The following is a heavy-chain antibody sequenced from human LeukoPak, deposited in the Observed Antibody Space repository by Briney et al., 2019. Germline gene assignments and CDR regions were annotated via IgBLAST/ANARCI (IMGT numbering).Heavy chain of an antibody. Sequence: GGSLRLSCAASGFTFSSYAMSWVRQAPGKGLEWVSAISCSGGSTYYADSVKGRFTISRDNSKNTLYLQMNSLRAEDTAVYYCAKEGDEYSGYFDAFDIWGQGTMVTVSS. J-gene: IGHJ3*02. V-gene: IGHV3-23*01. CDR2: ISCSGGST. CDR3: AKEGDEYSGYFDAFDI. CDR1: GFTFSSYA. D-gene: IGHD5-12*01.